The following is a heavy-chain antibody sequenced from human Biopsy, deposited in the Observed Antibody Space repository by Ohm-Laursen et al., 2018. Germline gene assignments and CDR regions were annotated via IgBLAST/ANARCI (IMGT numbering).Heavy chain of an antibody. D-gene: IGHD3-3*01. Sequence: LSLTCAASGFTFSIYGMHWVRQAPGKGLEWVAVIWYDGSNKYYADSVKGRFTISRDNSKNTLYLQMNSLRAEDTALYYCARGGQGGFLEWLFIGWGQGTLVTVSS. CDR3: ARGGQGGFLEWLFIG. CDR2: IWYDGSNK. CDR1: GFTFSIYG. V-gene: IGHV3-33*01. J-gene: IGHJ4*02.